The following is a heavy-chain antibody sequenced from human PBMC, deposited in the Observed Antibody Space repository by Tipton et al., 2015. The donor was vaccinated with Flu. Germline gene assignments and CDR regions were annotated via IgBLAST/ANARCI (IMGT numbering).Heavy chain of an antibody. CDR3: ARQLGGGDCY. CDR2: ISGNGGIT. V-gene: IGHV3-23*01. CDR1: GFTFSRNA. Sequence: SLRLSCAASGFTFSRNAMTWVRLTPGKGLEWVSSISGNGGITYYADSVKGRFTISRDNAKNSLYLQMNSLRAEDTAVYYCARQLGGGDCYWGHGTLVTVSS. J-gene: IGHJ4*01. D-gene: IGHD2-21*01.